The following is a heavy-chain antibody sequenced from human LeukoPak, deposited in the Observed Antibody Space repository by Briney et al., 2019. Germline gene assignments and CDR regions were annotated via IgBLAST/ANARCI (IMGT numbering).Heavy chain of an antibody. D-gene: IGHD1-26*01. V-gene: IGHV3-7*05. Sequence: PGGSLRLSCAASGFTFSSYYMAWFRQAPGKGLEWVANINQDGSVKNHVDSVKGRFTISRDNAKNSLYLQMNSLRPEDAAVYYCARGAPYRDSDDYWGQGTLVTVSS. CDR2: INQDGSVK. CDR1: GFTFSSYY. J-gene: IGHJ4*02. CDR3: ARGAPYRDSDDY.